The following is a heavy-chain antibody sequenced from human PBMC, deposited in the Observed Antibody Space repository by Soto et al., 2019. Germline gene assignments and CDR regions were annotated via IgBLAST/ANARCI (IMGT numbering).Heavy chain of an antibody. CDR1: GFTFSSYA. CDR3: AKDPSSSWYVPYWFDP. D-gene: IGHD6-13*01. V-gene: IGHV3-23*01. J-gene: IGHJ5*02. CDR2: ISGSGGST. Sequence: EVQLLESGGGLVQPGGSLRLSCAASGFTFSSYAMSWVRQAPGKGLEWVSAISGSGGSTYYADSVKGRFTISRDNSKNTLYLQMNSLRAEDTAVYYCAKDPSSSWYVPYWFDPWGQGTLVTVSS.